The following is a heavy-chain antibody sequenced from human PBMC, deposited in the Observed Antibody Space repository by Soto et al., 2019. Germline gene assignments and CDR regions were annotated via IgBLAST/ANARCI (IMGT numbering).Heavy chain of an antibody. CDR1: GGSIRSGGYF. CDR2: IYYNSGST. CDR3: TRDKPLPYNSNSGTGYYGMDV. V-gene: IGHV4-31*03. J-gene: IGHJ6*02. D-gene: IGHD1-20*01. Sequence: QVQLQESGPGLVKPSQTLSLTCIVSGGSIRSGGYFWSWIRQHPGKGLEWIGNIYYNSGSTYYTPSLKSRVSIAVDASKNQFSLDLRSVTAADTAVYFCTRDKPLPYNSNSGTGYYGMDVWGQGTTVIVS.